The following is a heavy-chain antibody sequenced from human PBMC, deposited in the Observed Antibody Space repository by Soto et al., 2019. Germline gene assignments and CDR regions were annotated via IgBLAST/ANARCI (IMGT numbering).Heavy chain of an antibody. CDR3: ARAGEDGYTLDY. J-gene: IGHJ4*02. CDR1: GGSFSGYY. D-gene: IGHD5-12*01. Sequence: QVQLQQWGAGLLKPSETLSLTCAVYGGSFSGYYWSWIRQPPGKGLEWIGEINHSGSTNYNPSLKSRVTISVDTSKNQFSLKLSSVTAADTAVYYCARAGEDGYTLDYWGQGTLVTVSS. CDR2: INHSGST. V-gene: IGHV4-34*01.